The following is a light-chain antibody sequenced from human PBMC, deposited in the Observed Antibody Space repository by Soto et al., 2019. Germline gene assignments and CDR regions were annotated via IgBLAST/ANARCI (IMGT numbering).Light chain of an antibody. J-gene: IGLJ1*01. CDR1: NSDVGGYNY. CDR2: DVS. V-gene: IGLV2-11*01. Sequence: QSVLTQPRSLAWCPGQSFTISSTRTNSDVGGYNYVSWYQQHTGEAPKLMIYDVSQRPSGVPDRLSGSKYGNTASLTISGLQAEDEASYYCCSYAGSYTLYVFGTGTKVTVL. CDR3: CSYAGSYTLYV.